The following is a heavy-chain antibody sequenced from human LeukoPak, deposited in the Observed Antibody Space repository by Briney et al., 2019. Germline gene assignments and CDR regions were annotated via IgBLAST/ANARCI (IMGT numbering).Heavy chain of an antibody. J-gene: IGHJ4*02. V-gene: IGHV4-39*01. CDR3: ARHEEEDGRNAKTFWF. CDR1: GASIGGSNYY. CDR2: IFYSGRT. D-gene: IGHD3-3*01. Sequence: SETLSLTCTVSGASIGGSNYYWGWVRQPPGMGLEWIGSIFYSGRTYYNPSPSLKRRVTISVDSSKNQFSLRLTSGTAADMAVYYCARHEEEDGRNAKTFWFWGQGTLVTV.